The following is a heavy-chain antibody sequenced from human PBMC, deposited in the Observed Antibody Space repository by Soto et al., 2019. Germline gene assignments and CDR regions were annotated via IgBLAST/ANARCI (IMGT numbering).Heavy chain of an antibody. CDR2: ISYDGSNK. Sequence: QLQLVESGGGVVQPGRSLRLSCAASGFTFSNYIMHWVRQAPGKGLEWVAFISYDGSNKDYADSVKGRFTISRDNSKNTLYLQLSSLRPEDTAXXYCXXXDTXYAMGVWGQGTTVTVSS. D-gene: IGHD5-18*01. J-gene: IGHJ6*02. CDR3: XXXDTXYAMGV. CDR1: GFTFSNYI. V-gene: IGHV3-30-3*01.